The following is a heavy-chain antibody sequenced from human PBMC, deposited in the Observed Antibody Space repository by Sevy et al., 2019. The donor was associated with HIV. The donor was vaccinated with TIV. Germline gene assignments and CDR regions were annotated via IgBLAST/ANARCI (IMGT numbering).Heavy chain of an antibody. CDR1: GYTFTSYH. V-gene: IGHV1-46*01. Sequence: ASVKVSCKTSGYTFTSYHVHWVRQAPGQGLEWMGMVNPSGGSTTYTQKFQGRVIMTRDVSTRTVYMELSGLRFEDTAVYYCAVRGSYYDYFDYWGQGTLVTVSS. D-gene: IGHD1-26*01. CDR2: VNPSGGST. J-gene: IGHJ4*02. CDR3: AVRGSYYDYFDY.